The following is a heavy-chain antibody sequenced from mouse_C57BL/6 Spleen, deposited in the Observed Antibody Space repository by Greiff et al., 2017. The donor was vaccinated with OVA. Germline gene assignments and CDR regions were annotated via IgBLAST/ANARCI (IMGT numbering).Heavy chain of an antibody. J-gene: IGHJ3*01. CDR3: ARSIYYDYDFPFAY. Sequence: QVQLQQPGAELVKPGASVKLSCKAFGYTFTSYWMHWVKQRPGRGLEGIGRIDPNSGGTKYNEKFKSKATLTVDKPSSTAYMQLSSLTSEDSAVYYCARSIYYDYDFPFAYWGQGTLVTVSA. D-gene: IGHD2-4*01. CDR2: IDPNSGGT. CDR1: GYTFTSYW. V-gene: IGHV1-72*01.